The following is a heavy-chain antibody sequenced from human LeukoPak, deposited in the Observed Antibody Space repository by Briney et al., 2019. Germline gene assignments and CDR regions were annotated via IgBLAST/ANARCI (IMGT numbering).Heavy chain of an antibody. J-gene: IGHJ4*02. Sequence: GGSLRLSCVTSGFTFNSYGFYWVRQAPGKGLEWVAVISYDGSNKYHADSVKGRFTISRDNSKNTLHLQMNSLKAEDTAVYYCARDQRIVVVPAATPDYWGQGTLVTVSS. D-gene: IGHD2-2*01. CDR1: GFTFNSYG. CDR2: ISYDGSNK. CDR3: ARDQRIVVVPAATPDY. V-gene: IGHV3-30*04.